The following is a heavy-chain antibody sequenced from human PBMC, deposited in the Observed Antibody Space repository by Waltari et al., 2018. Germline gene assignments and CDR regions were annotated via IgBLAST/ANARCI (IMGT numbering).Heavy chain of an antibody. Sequence: EVQLLESGGGLVQPGGSLRLSCEGSGFTFRNYAMGWVRQAPGKGLEWVSAMTGSGVTIDYADSVKGRFTISRDYSKNTLYLQMNSLKTEDTALYHCAKDMIAGDGHYVFDIWGQGTMVTVSS. J-gene: IGHJ3*02. CDR1: GFTFRNYA. V-gene: IGHV3-23*01. CDR3: AKDMIAGDGHYVFDI. D-gene: IGHD3-22*01. CDR2: MTGSGVTI.